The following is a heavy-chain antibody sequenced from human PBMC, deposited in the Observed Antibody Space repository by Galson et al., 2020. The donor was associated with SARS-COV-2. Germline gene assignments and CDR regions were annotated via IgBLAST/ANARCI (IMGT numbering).Heavy chain of an antibody. CDR2: IYWDDDK. D-gene: IGHD2-15*01. CDR3: AHPRVGGNSRLEQ. CDR1: GFSLSPTGVG. J-gene: IGHJ4*02. Sequence: SGPTLVKPTPTLTLTCPFSGFSLSPTGVGVGWIRHTPFKSLDCLAVIYWDDDKRYSPSLQTRLTITRDTSKTQVVLTMTHMDPVDTATYYCAHPRVGGNSRLEQGGQGTLVTVSS. V-gene: IGHV2-5*02.